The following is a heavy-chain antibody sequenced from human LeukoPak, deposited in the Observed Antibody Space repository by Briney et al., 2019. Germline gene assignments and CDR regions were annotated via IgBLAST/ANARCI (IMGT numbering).Heavy chain of an antibody. V-gene: IGHV3-30*18. J-gene: IGHJ6*02. Sequence: GRSLRLSCAASGFTFSSYGMHWVRQAPGKGLEWVAVISYDGSNKYYADSVKGRFTISRDNSKSTLFLQMDSLRAEDTAVYYCAKESTFVVTTPGGMDVWGQGTTVTVSS. CDR1: GFTFSSYG. CDR3: AKESTFVVTTPGGMDV. D-gene: IGHD2-21*02. CDR2: ISYDGSNK.